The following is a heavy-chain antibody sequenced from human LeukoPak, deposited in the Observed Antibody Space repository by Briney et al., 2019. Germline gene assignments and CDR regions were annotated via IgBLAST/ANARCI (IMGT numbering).Heavy chain of an antibody. J-gene: IGHJ4*02. V-gene: IGHV4-59*01. D-gene: IGHD6-19*01. Sequence: SETLSLTCTASGGSISTYYWSWIRQPQGKGLEWIGYIYYSGSTNYNPSLKSRVTISVDTSKNQFSLNLSSVTAADTAVYYCARSERYSSGWYFYFDCWGQGTLVTVSS. CDR3: ARSERYSSGWYFYFDC. CDR2: IYYSGST. CDR1: GGSISTYY.